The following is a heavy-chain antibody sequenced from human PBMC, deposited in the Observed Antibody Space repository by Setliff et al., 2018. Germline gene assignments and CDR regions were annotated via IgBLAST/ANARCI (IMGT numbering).Heavy chain of an antibody. CDR3: ARTCSGSGCYAGLES. CDR1: GFTFSTYR. V-gene: IGHV3-33*08. J-gene: IGHJ4*02. CDR2: IWDDGVKK. D-gene: IGHD2-15*01. Sequence: GGSLRLSCAASGFTFSTYRMHWVRQAPGKGLEWVAVIWDDGVKKYHADSVKGRFTSSRDNSKNTLYLQMNSLRPEDTAVYYCARTCSGSGCYAGLESWGQGTLVTVSS.